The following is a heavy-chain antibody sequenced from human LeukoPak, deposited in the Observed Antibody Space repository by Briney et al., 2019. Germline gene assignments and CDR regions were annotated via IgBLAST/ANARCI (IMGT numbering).Heavy chain of an antibody. V-gene: IGHV1-18*01. CDR1: GYTFTSYG. CDR2: ISAYNGNT. Sequence: ASVKVSCKASGYTFTSYGISWVRHAPGQGLEWMGWISAYNGNTNYAQKLQGRVTMTTDTSTSTAYMELRSLRSDDTAVYYCARVAVAGRTNRPFDYWGQGTLVTVSS. J-gene: IGHJ4*02. CDR3: ARVAVAGRTNRPFDY. D-gene: IGHD6-19*01.